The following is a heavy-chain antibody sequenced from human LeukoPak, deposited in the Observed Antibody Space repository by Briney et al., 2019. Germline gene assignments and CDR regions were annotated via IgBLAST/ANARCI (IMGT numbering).Heavy chain of an antibody. Sequence: GGSLRLSCAASGFTFSDYYMSWIRQAPGKGLEWVSCISSSGSTIYYADSVKGRFTISRDNAKNSLYLQMNSLRAEDTAVYYCARDRGHGSSWHYFDYWGQGTLVTVSS. CDR1: GFTFSDYY. J-gene: IGHJ4*02. CDR2: ISSSGSTI. V-gene: IGHV3-11*04. D-gene: IGHD6-13*01. CDR3: ARDRGHGSSWHYFDY.